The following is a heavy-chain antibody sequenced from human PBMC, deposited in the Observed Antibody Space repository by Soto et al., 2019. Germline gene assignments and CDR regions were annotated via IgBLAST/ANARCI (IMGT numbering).Heavy chain of an antibody. J-gene: IGHJ4*02. CDR1: GFTFGDYA. Sequence: GGSLRLSCTASGFTFGDYAMSWFRQAPGKGLEWVGFIRSKAYGGTTEYAASVKGRFTISRDDSKSIAYLQMNSLKTEDTAVFYCTRPDSVYSSGWYPDYWGQGTLVTVSS. D-gene: IGHD6-19*01. CDR3: TRPDSVYSSGWYPDY. V-gene: IGHV3-49*03. CDR2: IRSKAYGGTT.